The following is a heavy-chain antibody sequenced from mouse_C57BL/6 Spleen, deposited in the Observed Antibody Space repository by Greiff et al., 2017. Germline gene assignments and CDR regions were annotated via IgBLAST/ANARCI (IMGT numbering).Heavy chain of an antibody. CDR1: GYAFSSYW. V-gene: IGHV1-80*01. D-gene: IGHD2-2*01. J-gene: IGHJ4*01. Sequence: VKLMESGAELVKPGASVKISCKASGYAFSSYWMNWVKQRPGKGLEWIGQIYPGDGDTNYNGKFKGKATLTADKSSSTAYMQLSSLTSEDSAVYFCARDYGYDDYYAMDYWGQGTSVTVSS. CDR2: IYPGDGDT. CDR3: ARDYGYDDYYAMDY.